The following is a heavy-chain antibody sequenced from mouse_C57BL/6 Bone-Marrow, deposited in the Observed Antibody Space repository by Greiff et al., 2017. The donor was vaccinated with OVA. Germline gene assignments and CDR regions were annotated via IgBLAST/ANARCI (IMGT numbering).Heavy chain of an antibody. V-gene: IGHV14-2*01. CDR2: IYPGNGET. D-gene: IGHD1-2*01. J-gene: IGHJ2*01. CDR1: GFNIKVYY. Sequence: VQLKQSGAELVKPGASVKLSCTASGFNIKVYYMHWLKQRPEQGLAWIGRIYPGNGETKYAPKFQGKATITADTSSNTAYLQLSSLTAEDTAVYYCSSRITTGDYWGQGTTLTVSS. CDR3: SSRITTGDY.